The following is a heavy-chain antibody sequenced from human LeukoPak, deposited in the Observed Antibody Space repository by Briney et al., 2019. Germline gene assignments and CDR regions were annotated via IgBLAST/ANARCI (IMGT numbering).Heavy chain of an antibody. CDR1: GFSFRDYV. J-gene: IGHJ4*02. Sequence: GEPLRLSCAASGFSFRDYVMLWVRQAPGKGLEWVSSISANDRGRYYADTVKGRFTISIDNSKNTLFLQTNSLRAEASAVYYCATDREGDPSCYYLVGGQGTLITVSS. D-gene: IGHD3-22*01. CDR2: ISANDRGR. V-gene: IGHV3-23*01. CDR3: ATDREGDPSCYYLV.